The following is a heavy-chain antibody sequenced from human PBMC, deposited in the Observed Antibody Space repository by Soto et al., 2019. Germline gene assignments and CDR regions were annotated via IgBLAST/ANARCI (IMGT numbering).Heavy chain of an antibody. D-gene: IGHD3-22*01. CDR3: ARWVGGSMYDNSGKYDS. J-gene: IGHJ5*01. V-gene: IGHV3-30*03. Sequence: VQLVESGGGVVQPGGSLRLTCAASGFTFSGSGMHWVRQAPGKGLEWVALVSYDGTRKYYTDSVRGRFTISRDNSENTLSLQMNSLRTEDTAVYYCARWVGGSMYDNSGKYDSWGQGTVVIVS. CDR2: VSYDGTRK. CDR1: GFTFSGSG.